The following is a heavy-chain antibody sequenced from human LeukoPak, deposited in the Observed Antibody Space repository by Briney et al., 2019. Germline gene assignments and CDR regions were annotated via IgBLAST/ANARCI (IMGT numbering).Heavy chain of an antibody. V-gene: IGHV3-30*03. J-gene: IGHJ4*02. CDR2: ISYDGSK. D-gene: IGHD1-26*01. CDR1: GLTFSRCG. Sequence: GGSLRLSCAASGLTFSRCGMHWVRQAPGKGLEWVAIISYDGSKYYADSVKGRFTISRDNSKNTLYLQMNSLRAEDTAVYYCARGWIVGAASYFDYWGQGTLVTVSS. CDR3: ARGWIVGAASYFDY.